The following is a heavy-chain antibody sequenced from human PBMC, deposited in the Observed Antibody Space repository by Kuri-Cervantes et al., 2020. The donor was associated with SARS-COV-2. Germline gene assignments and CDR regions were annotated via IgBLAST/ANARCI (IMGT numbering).Heavy chain of an antibody. CDR2: IWYDGSNT. CDR1: GVTFSSYA. CDR3: ARGIRESDY. J-gene: IGHJ4*01. V-gene: IGHV3-33*01. Sequence: GESLKISCAASGVTFSSYAMHWVRQAPGQGLEWVAVIWYDGSNTYYADSVECRFTISRDNSKNTLYLQMNNLRAEDTAVYYCARGIRESDYWGHGTLVHVSS. D-gene: IGHD3-10*01.